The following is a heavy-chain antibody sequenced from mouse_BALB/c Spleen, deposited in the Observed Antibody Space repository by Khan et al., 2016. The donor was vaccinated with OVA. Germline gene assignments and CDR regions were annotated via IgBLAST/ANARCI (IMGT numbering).Heavy chain of an antibody. J-gene: IGHJ3*01. D-gene: IGHD3-3*01. CDR3: ARGRAN. Sequence: EVQLQESGPGLVKPSQSLSLTCTVTGYSITSDYACNWIRQLPGNKLEWMGYISYSGRTNHSPSLKSRITITRDTSKNQFFLQLKSVATEDSATYYGARGRANWGQGTLVTVSA. V-gene: IGHV3-2*02. CDR1: GYSITSDYA. CDR2: ISYSGRT.